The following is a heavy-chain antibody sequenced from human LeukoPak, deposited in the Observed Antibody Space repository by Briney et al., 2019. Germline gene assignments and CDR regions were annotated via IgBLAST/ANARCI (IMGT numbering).Heavy chain of an antibody. CDR2: KREGGTEK. J-gene: IGHJ6*03. CDR3: ARDRAGTTLIRHHNYYYMDV. D-gene: IGHD1-1*01. Sequence: PWGFLRLSWSTPGITFYCPWMTLVRPAPGEGVEGGANKREGGTEKNYVDSVKGRFTISRDSAKNSLYLQMNSLRAEDTAVYYCARDRAGTTLIRHHNYYYMDVWGKGTTVTVSS. V-gene: IGHV3-7*01. CDR1: GITFYCPW.